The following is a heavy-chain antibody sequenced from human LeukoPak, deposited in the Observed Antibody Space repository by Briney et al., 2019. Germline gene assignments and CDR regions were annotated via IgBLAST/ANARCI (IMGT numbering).Heavy chain of an antibody. CDR1: GFTFSNYA. Sequence: GRSLRLSCAATGFTFSNYAMHWVRQAPGKGLEWVTVILYDGRNKHYPDSVKGRFTISRDISTDTLWLQMDSLRTEDTAVYYCAKGPLRGTAAAIDYWGQGTLVAVSS. CDR3: AKGPLRGTAAAIDY. V-gene: IGHV3-30*04. J-gene: IGHJ4*02. CDR2: ILYDGRNK. D-gene: IGHD2-2*01.